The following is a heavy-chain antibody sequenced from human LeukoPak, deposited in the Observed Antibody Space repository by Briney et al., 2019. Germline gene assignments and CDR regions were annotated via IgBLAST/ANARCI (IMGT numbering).Heavy chain of an antibody. V-gene: IGHV1-18*01. CDR1: GYTFSSYG. Sequence: ASVKVSCKASGYTFSSYGISWVQQAPGQGLEWMGWISAYSGNTHYAQKFQGRVTMTTDTSTTTAYMELRGLRSDDTAVYYCARAEKPNWGNYYYYCMDVWGKGTTVTVSS. CDR3: ARAEKPNWGNYYYYCMDV. CDR2: ISAYSGNT. J-gene: IGHJ6*03. D-gene: IGHD7-27*01.